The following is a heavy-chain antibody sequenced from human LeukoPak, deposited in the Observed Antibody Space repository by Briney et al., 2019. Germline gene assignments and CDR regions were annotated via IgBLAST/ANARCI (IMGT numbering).Heavy chain of an antibody. D-gene: IGHD1-14*01. CDR2: ISYDGSNK. Sequence: GGSLRLPCAASGFTFSSYGMHWVRQAPGKGLEWVAVISYDGSNKYYADSVKGRFTISRDNSKNTLYLQMNSLRAEDTAVYYCARVTRRGYYFDYWGQGTLVSVSS. CDR1: GFTFSSYG. V-gene: IGHV3-30*03. J-gene: IGHJ4*02. CDR3: ARVTRRGYYFDY.